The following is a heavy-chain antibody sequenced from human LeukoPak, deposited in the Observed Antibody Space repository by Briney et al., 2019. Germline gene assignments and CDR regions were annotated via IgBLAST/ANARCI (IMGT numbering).Heavy chain of an antibody. CDR2: IYTSGST. J-gene: IGHJ4*02. V-gene: IGHV4-4*07. CDR1: GGSISSYY. Sequence: KSSETLSLTCTVSGGSISSYYWSWIRQPAGKGLEWIGRIYTSGSTNYNPSLRSRVTISVHTSKTHFSLKVNSVTAADTAVYYCARSGIEAIDYWGQGTLVTVSS. CDR3: ARSGIEAIDY. D-gene: IGHD1-1*01.